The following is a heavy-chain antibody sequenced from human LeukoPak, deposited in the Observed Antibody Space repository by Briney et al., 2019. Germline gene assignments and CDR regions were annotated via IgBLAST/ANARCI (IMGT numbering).Heavy chain of an antibody. V-gene: IGHV3-23*01. J-gene: IGHJ1*01. CDR3: AKDSVGYQQPVQD. CDR2: ISGSGSGT. CDR1: GFNFCQHA. D-gene: IGHD5/OR15-5a*01. Sequence: SGGSLRISCAGSGFNFCQHAMNWVRQAPGKGLEWVSAISGSGSGTYYADSVKGRFTISRDNSRNTMFLQMSSLTAEDTAIYYCAKDSVGYQQPVQDWGQGTLVTVSS.